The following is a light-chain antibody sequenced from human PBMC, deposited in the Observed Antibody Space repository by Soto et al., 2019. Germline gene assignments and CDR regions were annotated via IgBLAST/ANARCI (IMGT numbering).Light chain of an antibody. CDR3: SSFAGGGNPVL. Sequence: QSVLTQPPSASGSLGQSVTISCTGTSSDVCGYNYVSWHQQHPGKAPKVMIYEVTKRPPGVADRISGSKSGNTASLTVSGLPAEYEADYYFSSFAGGGNPVLLGGGTKLTVL. CDR1: SSDVCGYNY. CDR2: EVT. V-gene: IGLV2-8*01. J-gene: IGLJ2*01.